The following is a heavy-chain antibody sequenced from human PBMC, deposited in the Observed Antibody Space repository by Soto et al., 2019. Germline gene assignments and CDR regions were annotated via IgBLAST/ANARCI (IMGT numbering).Heavy chain of an antibody. CDR1: GFTFSSYA. Sequence: VGSLRLSCAASGFTFSSYAMSWVRQAPGKGLEWVSAISGSGGSTYYADSVKGRFTISRDNSKNTLYLQMNSLRAEDTAVYYCAKGGKQQLVRVAFDSWGKGTLVTVSS. V-gene: IGHV3-23*01. CDR2: ISGSGGST. CDR3: AKGGKQQLVRVAFDS. J-gene: IGHJ4*02. D-gene: IGHD6-13*01.